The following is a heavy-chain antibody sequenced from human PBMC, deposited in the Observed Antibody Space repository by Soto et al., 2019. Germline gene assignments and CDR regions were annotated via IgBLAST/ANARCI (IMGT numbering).Heavy chain of an antibody. D-gene: IGHD4-4*01. CDR3: ARQGYSNYGPGVDV. CDR2: IDSDGSTT. J-gene: IGHJ6*02. Sequence: EVQLVESGGGLVQPGGSLRLSCAASGFTFSVYWMHWVRQAPGKGLVWVSRIDSDGSTTSYADSVKGRFTISRDNAKSTLYLQMNSLRAEDTAVYYCARQGYSNYGPGVDVWGQGTTVTVSS. V-gene: IGHV3-74*01. CDR1: GFTFSVYW.